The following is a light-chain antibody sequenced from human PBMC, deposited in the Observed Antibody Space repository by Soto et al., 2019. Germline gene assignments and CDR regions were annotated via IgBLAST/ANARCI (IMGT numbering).Light chain of an antibody. J-gene: IGKJ5*01. CDR1: QSVASS. V-gene: IGKV3-15*01. CDR3: QQYHYWPIT. CDR2: GAS. Sequence: EKVMTQSPAPLSASPGERVTLSCRASQSVASSVAWYQQKPGQAPRLILYGASTRATGFPARFSGSGSGTEFTLTISSLQSEGFAVYLCQQYHYWPITFGQGTRLEN.